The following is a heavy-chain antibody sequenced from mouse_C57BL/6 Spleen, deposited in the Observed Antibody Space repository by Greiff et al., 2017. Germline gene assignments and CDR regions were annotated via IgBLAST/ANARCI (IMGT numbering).Heavy chain of an antibody. D-gene: IGHD3-3*01. CDR3: ARGGGAGALDY. CDR2: INPSNGGT. V-gene: IGHV1-53*01. J-gene: IGHJ2*01. CDR1: GYTFTSYW. Sequence: VKLQESGTELVKPGASVKLSCKASGYTFTSYWMHWVKQRPGQGLEWIGNINPSNGGTNYNEKFKSKATLTVDKSSSTAYMQLSSLTSEDSAVYYCARGGGAGALDYWGQGTTLTVSS.